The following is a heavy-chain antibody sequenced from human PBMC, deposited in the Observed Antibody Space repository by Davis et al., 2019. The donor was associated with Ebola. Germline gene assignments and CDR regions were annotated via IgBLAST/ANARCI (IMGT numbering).Heavy chain of an antibody. J-gene: IGHJ4*02. V-gene: IGHV3-53*01. CDR2: IYNVYTL. D-gene: IGHD4-17*01. CDR3: SRGGAVKFDY. CDR1: AFSASDNY. Sequence: GRSLRPSCQPSAFSASDNYTNWVRQAPGKGLEWVSVIYNVYTLYYADAVKGRFTIPRDNTKNSLYLQMNSLGDEDTALYYCSRGGAVKFDYWGQGTLVTVSS.